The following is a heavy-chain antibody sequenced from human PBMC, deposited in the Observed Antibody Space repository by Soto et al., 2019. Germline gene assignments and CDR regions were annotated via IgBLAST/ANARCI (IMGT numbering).Heavy chain of an antibody. CDR3: ARTGYYYDSSGYYQPSFDY. CDR2: IYYSGST. J-gene: IGHJ4*02. Sequence: QVQLQESGPGLVKPSQTLSLTCTVSGGSISSGDYYWSWIRQPPGKGLEWIGYIYYSGSTYYNPSLKSRFTISVDTSKNQFSLKLSSVTAADTAVYYCARTGYYYDSSGYYQPSFDYWGQGTLVTVSS. V-gene: IGHV4-30-4*01. CDR1: GGSISSGDYY. D-gene: IGHD3-22*01.